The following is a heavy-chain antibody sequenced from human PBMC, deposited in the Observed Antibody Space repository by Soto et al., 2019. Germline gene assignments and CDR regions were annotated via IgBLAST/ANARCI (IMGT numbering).Heavy chain of an antibody. V-gene: IGHV3-53*01. J-gene: IGHJ6*02. D-gene: IGHD3-22*01. CDR1: GFTVSSNY. Sequence: EVQLVESGGGLIQPGGSLRLSCAASGFTVSSNYMSWVRQAPGKGLEWVSVIYSGGSTYYADSVKGRFTISRDNSKNTLYLQMNSLRAEDTAVYYCARQNDRRIYYYYAMDVWGQGTTVTVSS. CDR2: IYSGGST. CDR3: ARQNDRRIYYYYAMDV.